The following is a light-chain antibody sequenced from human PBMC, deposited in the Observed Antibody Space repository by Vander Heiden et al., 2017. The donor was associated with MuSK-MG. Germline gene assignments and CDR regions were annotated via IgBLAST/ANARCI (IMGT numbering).Light chain of an antibody. CDR3: QQYYNNPPT. V-gene: IGKV1-8*01. CDR1: QGISSY. CDR2: AAS. J-gene: IGKJ4*01. Sequence: AIRMTQSPSSFSASTGDRVTITCRASQGISSYLAWYQQKPGKAPTLLIYAASTLQSGVPSRWSGGGSGTDFSLPTSGLQSKDFATYYCQQYYNNPPTFGGGTKVEIK.